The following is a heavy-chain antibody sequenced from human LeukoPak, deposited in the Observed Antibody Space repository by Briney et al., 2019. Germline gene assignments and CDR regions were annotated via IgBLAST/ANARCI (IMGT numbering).Heavy chain of an antibody. J-gene: IGHJ5*02. CDR1: GFTFSDYE. CDR2: ISTSGSII. V-gene: IGHV3-48*03. Sequence: GGSLRLSCAASGFTFSDYEMNWVRQAPGKGLEWILHISTSGSIIHYADSVKGRFTISRDNAKNSLYLQMNSLRAEDTAVYYCARGTSADPWGQGTLVTVSS. CDR3: ARGTSADP.